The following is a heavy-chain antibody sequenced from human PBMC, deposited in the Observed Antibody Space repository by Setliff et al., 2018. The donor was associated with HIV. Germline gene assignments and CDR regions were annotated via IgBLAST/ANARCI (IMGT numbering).Heavy chain of an antibody. Sequence: SETLSLTCTVSGYSISSGYYWGWIRQPPGKGLEWIGSIYHSGSTYYNPSLKSRVTISVDTSKNQFSLKLSSVTAADTAVYYCATLNMVRGANDWGQGTLVTVSS. CDR2: IYHSGST. J-gene: IGHJ4*02. V-gene: IGHV4-38-2*02. CDR1: GYSISSGYY. D-gene: IGHD3-10*01. CDR3: ATLNMVRGAND.